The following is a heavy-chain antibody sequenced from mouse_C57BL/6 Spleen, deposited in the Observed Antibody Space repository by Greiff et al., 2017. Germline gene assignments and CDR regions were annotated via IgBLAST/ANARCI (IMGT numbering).Heavy chain of an antibody. D-gene: IGHD1-1*01. CDR2: IYPGDGDT. Sequence: QVQLQQSGAELVKPGASVKISCKASGYAFRSYWMNWVKQRPGTGLEWIGQIYPGDGDTNYNGKFKGKATLTADKSSSTAYMQLSSLTSEDSAVYFCARDYYGSSSLDYWGQGTTLTVSS. CDR1: GYAFRSYW. J-gene: IGHJ2*01. CDR3: ARDYYGSSSLDY. V-gene: IGHV1-80*01.